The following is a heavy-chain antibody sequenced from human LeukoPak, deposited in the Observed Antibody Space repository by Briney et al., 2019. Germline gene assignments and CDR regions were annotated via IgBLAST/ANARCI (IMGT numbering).Heavy chain of an antibody. CDR2: IYYSGST. Sequence: SETLSLTCTVSGGSIGSSSYYWGWIRQPPGKGLEWIGSIYYSGSTYYNPSLKSRVTISVDTSKNQFSLKLSSVTAADTAVYYCARRITIFGVVTIDYWGQGTLVTVSS. CDR3: ARRITIFGVVTIDY. D-gene: IGHD3-3*01. CDR1: GGSIGSSSYY. V-gene: IGHV4-39*01. J-gene: IGHJ4*02.